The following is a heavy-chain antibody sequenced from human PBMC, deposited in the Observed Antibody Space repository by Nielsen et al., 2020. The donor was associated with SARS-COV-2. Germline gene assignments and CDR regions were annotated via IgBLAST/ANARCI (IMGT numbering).Heavy chain of an antibody. D-gene: IGHD7-27*01. V-gene: IGHV3-30*03. Sequence: GGSLRLSCAASGFTFSSYGMHWVRQAPGKGLEWVAVISYDGSNKYYADSVKGRFTISRDNSKNTLYLQMNSLRAEDTAVYYCARDAEGTGLADYWGQGTLVTVSS. CDR2: ISYDGSNK. CDR3: ARDAEGTGLADY. CDR1: GFTFSSYG. J-gene: IGHJ4*02.